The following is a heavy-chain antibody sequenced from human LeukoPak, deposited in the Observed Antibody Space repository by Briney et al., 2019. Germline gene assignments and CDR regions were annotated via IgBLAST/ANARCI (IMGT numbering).Heavy chain of an antibody. CDR2: IYYSGST. J-gene: IGHJ4*02. Sequence: SETLSLTCAVSGGSISGSSYYWGWIRQPPGKGLEWIGYIYYSGSTYYNPSLKSRVTISVDTSKNQFSLKVRSVTAADTAVYYCARAPGLEPEISDYWGQGTLVTVSS. V-gene: IGHV4-39*07. CDR1: GGSISGSSYY. D-gene: IGHD1-1*01. CDR3: ARAPGLEPEISDY.